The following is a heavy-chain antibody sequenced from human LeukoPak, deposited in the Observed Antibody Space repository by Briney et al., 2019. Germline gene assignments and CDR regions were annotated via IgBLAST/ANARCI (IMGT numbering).Heavy chain of an antibody. J-gene: IGHJ4*02. CDR3: ARERSLANFDY. V-gene: IGHV3-21*01. Sequence: GGSLRLSCAASGFTFNDYSINWVRQAPGKRLEWVSSITSSSSYIYYADSVKGRFTISRDNAKNSLYLQMNSLRAEDTAVYYCARERSLANFDYWGQGTLVTVSS. CDR2: ITSSSSYI. CDR1: GFTFNDYS.